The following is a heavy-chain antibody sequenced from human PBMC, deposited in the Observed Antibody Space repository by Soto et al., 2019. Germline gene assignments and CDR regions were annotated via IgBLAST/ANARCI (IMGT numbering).Heavy chain of an antibody. CDR1: GGSTRHSSYF. CDR3: ARADTEMAPPGS. V-gene: IGHV4-39*01. CDR2: VYYSGTP. D-gene: IGHD5-18*01. J-gene: IGHJ5*01. Sequence: ETLSLTCAVSGGSTRHSSYFWGWIRQPPGKGLEWIASVYYSGTPYYNPSLKSRVTLSIATSKTQVSPNLNSLTAPDTAIYYCARADTEMAPPGSGG.